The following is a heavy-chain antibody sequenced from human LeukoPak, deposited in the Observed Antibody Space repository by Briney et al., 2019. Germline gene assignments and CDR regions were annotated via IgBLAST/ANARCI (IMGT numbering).Heavy chain of an antibody. CDR3: ARDLVTVTKGFDI. J-gene: IGHJ3*02. Sequence: SETLSLTCAVSDDSFSSHYWNWIRHPPGKGLELIGYISYIWSTNYNPSPMSRVTITIDTSKNQFSLKLTSVTAADTAVYYCARDLVTVTKGFDIWGQGTMVSVSA. V-gene: IGHV4-59*11. CDR1: DDSFSSHY. CDR2: ISYIWST. D-gene: IGHD4-17*01.